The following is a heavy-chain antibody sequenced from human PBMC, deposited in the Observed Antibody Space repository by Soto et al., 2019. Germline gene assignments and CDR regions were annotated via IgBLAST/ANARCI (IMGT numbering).Heavy chain of an antibody. V-gene: IGHV5-51*01. CDR2: IYPGDSDT. D-gene: IGHD6-19*01. CDR3: ARQVLGSGWYSDAFDI. J-gene: IGHJ3*02. Sequence: GESLKISCKGSGYSFTSYWIGWVRQMPGKGLGWMGIIYPGDSDTRYSPPFQGQVTISADKSISTAYLQWSSLKASDTAMYYCARQVLGSGWYSDAFDIWGQGTMVTVSS. CDR1: GYSFTSYW.